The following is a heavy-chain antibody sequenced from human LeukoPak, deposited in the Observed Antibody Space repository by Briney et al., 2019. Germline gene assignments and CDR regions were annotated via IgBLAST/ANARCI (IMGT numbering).Heavy chain of an antibody. J-gene: IGHJ4*02. CDR3: ARGRTTLDFDY. D-gene: IGHD1-1*01. Sequence: SETLSLTCTVSGGSISSHYWSWIRQPPGKRLEWIGYIYYSGSTNYNPSLKSRVTISVDTSKNQFSLKLSSVTAADTAVYYCARGRTTLDFDYWGQGTLVTVSS. CDR2: IYYSGST. V-gene: IGHV4-59*11. CDR1: GGSISSHY.